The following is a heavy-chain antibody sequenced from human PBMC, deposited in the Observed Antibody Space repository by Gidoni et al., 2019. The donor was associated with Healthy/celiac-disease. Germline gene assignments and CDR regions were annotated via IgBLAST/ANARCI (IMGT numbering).Heavy chain of an antibody. CDR3: AREIEYSSSSGFDY. CDR1: GGSISSYY. V-gene: IGHV4-59*01. Sequence: QVQLQESGPGLVKPSETLSLPCTVSGGSISSYYWSWIRQPSGKGLEWIGYIYYSGSTNYNPSLKSRVTISVDTSKNQFSLKLSSVTAADTAVYYCAREIEYSSSSGFDYWGQGTLVTVSS. CDR2: IYYSGST. D-gene: IGHD6-6*01. J-gene: IGHJ4*02.